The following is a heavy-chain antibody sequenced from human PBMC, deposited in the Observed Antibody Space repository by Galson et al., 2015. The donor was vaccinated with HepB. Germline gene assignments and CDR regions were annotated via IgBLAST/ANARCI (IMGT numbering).Heavy chain of an antibody. V-gene: IGHV4-39*01. J-gene: IGHJ3*01. CDR3: ARPQGLVWGPYPGSDAFNV. Sequence: SETLSLTCTVSGGSISSLIYYWVWIRQSPGKGLDWIGSVYYGGTTYYNPSLERRVTMSVDTSKNQLSLRLSSVTAADTGVYYCARPQGLVWGPYPGSDAFNVWGQGTMVTVSS. D-gene: IGHD3-16*01. CDR1: GGSISSLIYY. CDR2: VYYGGTT.